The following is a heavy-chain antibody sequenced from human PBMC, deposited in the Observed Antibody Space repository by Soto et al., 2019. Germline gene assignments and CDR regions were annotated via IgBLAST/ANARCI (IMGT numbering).Heavy chain of an antibody. CDR1: GFTFSSYA. D-gene: IGHD2-21*02. V-gene: IGHV3-30*18. CDR2: ISYDGSNK. CDR3: AKDLAYCGGDCYGY. J-gene: IGHJ3*01. Sequence: GGSLRLSCEASGFTFSSYARHWVRQAPGKGLEWVAVISYDGSNKYYADSVKGRFTISRDNSKNTLYLQMNSLRAEDTAVYYWAKDLAYCGGDCYGYWGQGTMVNVS.